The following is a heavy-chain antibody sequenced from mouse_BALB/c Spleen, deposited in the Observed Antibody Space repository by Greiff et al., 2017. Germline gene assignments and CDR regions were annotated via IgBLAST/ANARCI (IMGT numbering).Heavy chain of an antibody. CDR1: GFNIKDTY. Sequence: VQLQQSGAELVKPGASVKLSCTASGFNIKDTYMHWVKQRPEQGLEWIGRIDPANGNTKYDPKFQGKATITADTSSNTAYLQLSSLTSEDTAVYYCARSALLRFYFDYWGQGTTLTVSA. V-gene: IGHV14-3*02. CDR2: IDPANGNT. J-gene: IGHJ2*01. D-gene: IGHD1-1*01. CDR3: ARSALLRFYFDY.